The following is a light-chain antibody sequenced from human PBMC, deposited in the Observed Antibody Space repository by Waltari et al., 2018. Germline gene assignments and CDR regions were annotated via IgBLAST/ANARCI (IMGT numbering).Light chain of an antibody. CDR1: NIGIKN. CDR2: RDR. V-gene: IGLV3-9*01. CDR3: QVWDSSTAWV. J-gene: IGLJ3*02. Sequence: SYELSQPLSVSVALGQTANLTCGGKNIGIKNVHWYQKKPGQAPVPVIYRDRSRPSDIPERFSGSNSGNTATLTISRAQAGDEADYYCQVWDSSTAWVFGGGTKLAVL.